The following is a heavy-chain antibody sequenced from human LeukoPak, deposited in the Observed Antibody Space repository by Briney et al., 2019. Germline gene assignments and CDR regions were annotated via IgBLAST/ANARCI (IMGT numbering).Heavy chain of an antibody. CDR1: GGSISSYY. J-gene: IGHJ6*03. V-gene: IGHV4-59*05. Sequence: SETLSLTCTVSGGSISSYYWSWIRQPPGKGLEWIGSIYYSGSTYYNPSLKSRVTISVDTSKNQCSLKLSSVTAADTAVYYCARGNDILTGYGIMCYMDVWGKGTTVTISS. D-gene: IGHD3-9*01. CDR3: ARGNDILTGYGIMCYMDV. CDR2: IYYSGST.